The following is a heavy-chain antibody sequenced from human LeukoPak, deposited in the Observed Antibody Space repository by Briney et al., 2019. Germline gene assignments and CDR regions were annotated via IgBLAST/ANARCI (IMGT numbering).Heavy chain of an antibody. D-gene: IGHD3-22*01. J-gene: IGHJ4*02. CDR3: ARGYYYDSSGYPFDY. Sequence: ASVKVSCKPSGYTFTGYYMHWVRQAPGQGLEWMGWINPNSGGTNYAQKFQGRVTMTRDTSISTAYMELSRLRSDDTAVYYCARGYYYDSSGYPFDYWGQGTLVTVSS. CDR1: GYTFTGYY. CDR2: INPNSGGT. V-gene: IGHV1-2*02.